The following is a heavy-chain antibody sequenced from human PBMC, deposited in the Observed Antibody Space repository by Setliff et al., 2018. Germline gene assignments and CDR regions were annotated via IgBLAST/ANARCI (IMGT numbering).Heavy chain of an antibody. CDR1: GDTFGSSG. V-gene: IGHV1-69*11. Sequence: ASVKVSCKASGDTFGSSGIAWVRQAPGEGLEWVGRSIPILKTANYAQKFQGRVTLSVDDSATTAYMDLRSLKLEDTAVYFCARELRSPFWHIDSWGQGTLVTVSS. CDR3: ARELRSPFWHIDS. J-gene: IGHJ4*02. D-gene: IGHD3-3*01. CDR2: SIPILKTA.